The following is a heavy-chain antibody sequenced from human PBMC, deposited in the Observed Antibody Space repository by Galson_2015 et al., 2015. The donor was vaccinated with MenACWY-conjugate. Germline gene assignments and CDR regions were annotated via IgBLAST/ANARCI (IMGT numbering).Heavy chain of an antibody. CDR3: ARVGYGESVTPDDY. D-gene: IGHD4-17*01. CDR1: GFAFRSYG. CDR2: ISYDGSNH. Sequence: SLRLSCAASGFAFRSYGMLWVRQAPGKGLEWVAIISYDGSNHYYADSVEGRFTISRDISKNTLYLQMNSLRAEDTAVYYCARVGYGESVTPDDYWGRGTLVTVSS. V-gene: IGHV3-30*03. J-gene: IGHJ4*02.